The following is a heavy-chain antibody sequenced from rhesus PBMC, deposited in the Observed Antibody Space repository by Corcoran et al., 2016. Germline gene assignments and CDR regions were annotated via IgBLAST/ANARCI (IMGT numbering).Heavy chain of an antibody. V-gene: IGHV4-106*01. CDR1: GGSISDDYY. CDR2: IYGSGGGT. CDR3: AREGIAAGPFDY. J-gene: IGHJ4*01. D-gene: IGHD6-13*01. Sequence: QVQLQESGPGLVKPSETLSLTCAVPGGSISDDYYWSWIRQPPGKGLEWIGYIYGSGGGTNYNPSLKNRVTISIDTFKNQFSLKLSSVTAADTAVYYCAREGIAAGPFDYWGQGVLVTVSS.